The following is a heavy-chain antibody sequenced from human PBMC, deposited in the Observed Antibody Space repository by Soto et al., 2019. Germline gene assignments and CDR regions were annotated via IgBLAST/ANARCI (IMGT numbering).Heavy chain of an antibody. V-gene: IGHV3-33*01. CDR1: GFTFSSYG. J-gene: IGHJ6*02. CDR2: IWYDGSNK. Sequence: LRLSCAASGFTFSSYGMHWVRQAPGKGLEWVAVIWYDGSNKYYADSVKGRFTISRDNSKNTLYLQMNSLRAEDTAVYYCAREGWDSGDYEPGYYYYGMDVWGQGTTVTVSS. D-gene: IGHD4-17*01. CDR3: AREGWDSGDYEPGYYYYGMDV.